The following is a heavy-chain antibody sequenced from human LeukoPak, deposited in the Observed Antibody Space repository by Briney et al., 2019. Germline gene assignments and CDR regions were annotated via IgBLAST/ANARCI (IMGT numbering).Heavy chain of an antibody. J-gene: IGHJ4*02. CDR1: GFTFSGYT. CDR3: ARGSGYSGFDSASTKNFDY. Sequence: GGSLRLSCAASGFTFSGYTMNWVRQAPGKGLQWVSSISSGTTYMYYTDSVKGRFTISRDNAKNSLYLQMNSLRVEDTAVYYCARGSGYSGFDSASTKNFDYWGQGTLLTVSS. D-gene: IGHD5-12*01. V-gene: IGHV3-21*01. CDR2: ISSGTTYM.